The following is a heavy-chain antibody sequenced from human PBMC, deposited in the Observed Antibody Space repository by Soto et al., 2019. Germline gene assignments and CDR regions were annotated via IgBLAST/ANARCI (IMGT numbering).Heavy chain of an antibody. D-gene: IGHD3-16*01. CDR1: GGSFSDNY. CDR2: INHSGST. CDR3: ARGRGEIQGP. V-gene: IGHV4-34*01. Sequence: PSETLSLTCAVYGGSFSDNYCSWIRQPPGKGLEWLGEINHSGSTNHNPSLKSRVTILADTSKKQFSLKLSSVTAADTAVYYCARGRGEIQGPLGQGTLVTVCS. J-gene: IGHJ5*02.